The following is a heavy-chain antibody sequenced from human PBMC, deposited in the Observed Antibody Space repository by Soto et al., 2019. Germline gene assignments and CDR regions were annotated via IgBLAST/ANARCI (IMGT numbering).Heavy chain of an antibody. Sequence: LSETLSLTCTVSGGSISSISYYWGWIRQPPGKGLEYIGNIHYTGNTFYNASLKSRVTISVDTSKNQVSLKLRSVTAADTAVYYCARKVIAAAGTGYFQHWGQGAPVTVYS. CDR1: GGSISSISYY. D-gene: IGHD6-13*01. CDR2: IHYTGNT. J-gene: IGHJ1*01. CDR3: ARKVIAAAGTGYFQH. V-gene: IGHV4-39*01.